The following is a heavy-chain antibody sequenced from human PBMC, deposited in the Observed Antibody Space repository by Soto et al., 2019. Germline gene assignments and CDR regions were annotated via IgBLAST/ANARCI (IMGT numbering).Heavy chain of an antibody. CDR1: GVTVSSNY. D-gene: IGHD4-17*01. Sequence: PGGSLGLSCAASGVTVSSNYMSWVRQAPGKGLERVSVIYSGGSTYYADSVKGRFTISRDNSKNTLYLQMNSLRAEDTAVYYCARGTVTPGLDYWGQGPLVSVPS. J-gene: IGHJ4*02. CDR3: ARGTVTPGLDY. V-gene: IGHV3-66*01. CDR2: IYSGGST.